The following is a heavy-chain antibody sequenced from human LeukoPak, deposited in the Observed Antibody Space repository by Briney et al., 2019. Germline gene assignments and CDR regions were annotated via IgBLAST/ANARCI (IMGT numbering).Heavy chain of an antibody. CDR2: INPSGGST. CDR1: GYTFTIYY. V-gene: IGHV1-46*01. J-gene: IGHJ6*02. Sequence: ASVKVSCKATGYTFTIYYMHWVRQAPGQGLEWMGIINPSGGSTRYAQKFQGRVTMTRDTSTSTVYMELSSLRSEDMAVYYCARDLIPGGNFYYYGMDVWGQGTTVTVSS. CDR3: ARDLIPGGNFYYYGMDV. D-gene: IGHD3-10*01.